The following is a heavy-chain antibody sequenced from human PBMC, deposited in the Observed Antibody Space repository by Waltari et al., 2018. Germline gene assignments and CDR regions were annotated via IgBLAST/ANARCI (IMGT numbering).Heavy chain of an antibody. CDR2: INPNSGGT. CDR1: GYSFPGYC. J-gene: IGHJ1*01. CDR3: ARGPATPYFQH. Sequence: QVQLVQAGAGVKKPGASVKGSCRADGYSFPGYCMQWVRQAPGQGLEWMGRINPNSGGTNYAQKFQGRVTMTRDTSISTAYMELSRLRSDDTAVYYCARGPATPYFQHWGQGPLVTVSS. V-gene: IGHV1-2*06. D-gene: IGHD2-15*01.